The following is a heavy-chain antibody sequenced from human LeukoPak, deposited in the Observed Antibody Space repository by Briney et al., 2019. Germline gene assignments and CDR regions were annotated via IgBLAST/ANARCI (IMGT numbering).Heavy chain of an antibody. D-gene: IGHD3-22*01. CDR2: IKPSGGIT. Sequence: ASVKVSCKASGYPFTNYYIHWVRPAPGQGLEWMGIIKPSGGITNYAENFRGRVTMTRDTSTSTVYMELTSLRSEDTAMYFCAREQGYYDSSGYYYFQYWGQGTLVTVSS. CDR1: GYPFTNYY. V-gene: IGHV1-46*01. J-gene: IGHJ4*02. CDR3: AREQGYYDSSGYYYFQY.